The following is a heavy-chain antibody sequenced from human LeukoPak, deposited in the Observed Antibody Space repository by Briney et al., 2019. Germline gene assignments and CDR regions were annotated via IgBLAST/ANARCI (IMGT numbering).Heavy chain of an antibody. V-gene: IGHV3-21*01. D-gene: IGHD3-10*02. CDR3: AELGITMIGGV. CDR2: ISSSSSYI. Sequence: GGSLRLSCSASGFTFSSYAMSWVRQAPGKGLEWVSSISSSSSYIYYADSVKGRFTISRDNAKNSLYLQMNSLRAEDTAVYYCAELGITMIGGVWGKGTTVTISS. J-gene: IGHJ6*04. CDR1: GFTFSSYA.